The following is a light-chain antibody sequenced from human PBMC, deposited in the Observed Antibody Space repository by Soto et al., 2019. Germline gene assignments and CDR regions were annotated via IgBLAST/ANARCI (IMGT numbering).Light chain of an antibody. CDR2: GAS. J-gene: IGKJ1*01. CDR3: QQYGSSRWP. Sequence: EIVLTQSPGTLSLSPGERATLSCRASQSVSSSYLAWYQQNRGQAPRLLIYGASSRAPGIPDRFGGSGSGTDFTLTISRLEPEDFAVDYCQQYGSSRWPFGQGTKVELK. CDR1: QSVSSSY. V-gene: IGKV3-20*01.